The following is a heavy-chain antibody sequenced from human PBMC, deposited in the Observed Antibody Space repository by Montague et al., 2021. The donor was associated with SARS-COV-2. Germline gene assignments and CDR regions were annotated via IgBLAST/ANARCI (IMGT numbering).Heavy chain of an antibody. D-gene: IGHD2-21*01. CDR3: ARYWGTHLGENWFDP. CDR1: GFTFSSYA. Sequence: SLRLSCAASGFTFSSYAMSRVRQAPGKGLEWVSGIRCSGSSTYYADSVKGRFTISRDNSKNTLYLQMNSLRAEDTAVYYCARYWGTHLGENWFDPWGQGTLVTVSS. J-gene: IGHJ5*02. V-gene: IGHV3-23*01. CDR2: IRCSGSST.